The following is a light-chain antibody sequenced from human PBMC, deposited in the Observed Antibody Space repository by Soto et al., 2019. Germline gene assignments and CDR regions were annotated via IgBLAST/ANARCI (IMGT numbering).Light chain of an antibody. CDR1: QSISSW. CDR3: QQYNRAT. J-gene: IGKJ1*01. CDR2: DAS. V-gene: IGKV1-5*01. Sequence: DIQMTQSPSTLSTSVGDRVTITCRASQSISSWLAWYQQKPGKAPKLLIYDASSLESGVPSRFSGSGSGTEFTLTISSLQPDDFATYYCQQYNRATFGQGTKVDIK.